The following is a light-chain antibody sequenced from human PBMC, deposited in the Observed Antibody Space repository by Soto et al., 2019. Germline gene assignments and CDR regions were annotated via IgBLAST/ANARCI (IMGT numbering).Light chain of an antibody. CDR2: GVS. V-gene: IGLV2-11*01. J-gene: IGLJ1*01. CDR1: SSDVCGYYY. CDR3: CSCAGSYPAYV. Sequence: QSAPTQPRSVSGSTGQSVTISCPGTSSDVCGYYYVSWYQQHPGKAPKLMIYGVSKRPSGEPARISGSKSGNTASLTISGLQAGDEADYYWCSCAGSYPAYVYEAG.